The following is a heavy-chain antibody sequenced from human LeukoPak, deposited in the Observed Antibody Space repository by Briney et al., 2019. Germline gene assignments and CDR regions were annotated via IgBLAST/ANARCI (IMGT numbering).Heavy chain of an antibody. D-gene: IGHD6-13*01. V-gene: IGHV3-23*01. CDR2: ISGSGGST. Sequence: GGSLRLSCAASGFTFSSYAMSWVRQAPGKGLEWVSAISGSGGSTYYADSVKGRFTIFRDNSKNTLYLQMNSLRAEDTAVYYCAKVKGSSWSFSPTTCGMDVWGQGTTVTVSS. J-gene: IGHJ6*02. CDR3: AKVKGSSWSFSPTTCGMDV. CDR1: GFTFSSYA.